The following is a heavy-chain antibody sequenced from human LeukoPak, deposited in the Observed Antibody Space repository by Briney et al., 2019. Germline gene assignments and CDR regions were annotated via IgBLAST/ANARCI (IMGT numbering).Heavy chain of an antibody. J-gene: IGHJ3*02. D-gene: IGHD2/OR15-2a*01. CDR3: ARDSNKGAFDI. Sequence: KSGGSLRLSCAASGLTFRSYDMNWVRQAPGKGLEWVSSISSSSSYIYYADSVKGRFTISRDNAKNSLYLQMNSLRAEDTAVYYCARDSNKGAFDIWGQGTMVTVSS. CDR2: ISSSSSYI. V-gene: IGHV3-21*01. CDR1: GLTFRSYD.